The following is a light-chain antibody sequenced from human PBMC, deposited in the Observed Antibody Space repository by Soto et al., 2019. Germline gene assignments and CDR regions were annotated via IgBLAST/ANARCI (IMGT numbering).Light chain of an antibody. CDR3: QQYYSYLLT. CDR1: QGISSY. V-gene: IGKV1-8*01. Sequence: IQMTQSPSSLSASTGDRVTITCRASQGISSYLAWYQQKPGKAPKLLIYAASTLQSGVPSRFSGSGSGTDFTLTISCLQSEDFATYYCQQYYSYLLTFGGGTKVEIK. J-gene: IGKJ4*01. CDR2: AAS.